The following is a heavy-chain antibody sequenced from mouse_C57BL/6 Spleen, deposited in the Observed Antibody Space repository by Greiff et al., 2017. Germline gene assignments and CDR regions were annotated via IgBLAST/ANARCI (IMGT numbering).Heavy chain of an antibody. J-gene: IGHJ4*01. V-gene: IGHV2-5*01. D-gene: IGHD2-3*01. CDR2: IWRGGST. Sequence: QVQLQQSGPGLVQPSQSLSITCTVSGFSLTRYGVHWVRQSPGKGLEWLGVIWRGGSTDYNAAFMSRLSITKDNSKSQVFFKMNSLQADDTAIYYCAKKGGGYYDYAMDYWGQGTSVTVSS. CDR3: AKKGGGYYDYAMDY. CDR1: GFSLTRYG.